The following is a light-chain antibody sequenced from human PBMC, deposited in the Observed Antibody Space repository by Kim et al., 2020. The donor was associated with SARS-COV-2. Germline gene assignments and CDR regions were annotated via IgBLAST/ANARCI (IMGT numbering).Light chain of an antibody. J-gene: IGKJ4*02. CDR3: QQYNNWPRT. CDR1: QSVGSN. CDR2: DAS. Sequence: EIVMTQSPATLSVSPGERATLSCRASQSVGSNLAWYQQKPGQAPRLLIYDASTRATGIPARFSGSGSGTEFTLTISSLQSEDFAIYYCQQYNNWPRTFGSGTKVE. V-gene: IGKV3-15*01.